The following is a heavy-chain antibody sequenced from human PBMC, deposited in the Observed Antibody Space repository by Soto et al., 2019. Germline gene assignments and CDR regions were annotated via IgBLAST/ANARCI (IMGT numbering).Heavy chain of an antibody. V-gene: IGHV1-3*01. CDR3: ARLVGSSSNYYYGMDV. D-gene: IGHD6-6*01. CDR1: GYTFTSYA. J-gene: IGHJ6*02. CDR2: INAGSGNT. Sequence: GASVKVSCKASGYTFTSYAMHWVRQAPGQRLEWMGWINAGSGNTKYSQKFQGRVTITRDTSASTAYMELSSLRSEDTAVYYCARLVGSSSNYYYGMDVWGQGTTVTVSS.